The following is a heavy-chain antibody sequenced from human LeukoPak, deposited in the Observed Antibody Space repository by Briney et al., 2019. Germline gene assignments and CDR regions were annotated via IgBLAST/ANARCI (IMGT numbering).Heavy chain of an antibody. CDR3: ATTKQARRYFDY. J-gene: IGHJ4*02. D-gene: IGHD1-1*01. CDR2: ISGSGGST. V-gene: IGHV3-23*01. Sequence: AASGFTFSSYAMSWVRQAPGKGLGWVSGISGSGGSTEYADSVRGRFTISRDNSKNTLSLQMNGLRAEDTAVYYCATTKQARRYFDYWGQGTLVTVSS. CDR1: GFTFSSYA.